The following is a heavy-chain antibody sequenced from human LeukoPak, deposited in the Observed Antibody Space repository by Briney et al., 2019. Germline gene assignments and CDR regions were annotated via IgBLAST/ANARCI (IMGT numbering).Heavy chain of an antibody. Sequence: ASVKVSCKASGYTFTSYDINWVRQATGQGLEWMGWMNPNSGNTGYAQKLQDRVTMTTDTSTSTAHMELRSLRSDDTAVYYCARDPGDGAARFNYWGQGTLVTVSS. CDR2: MNPNSGNT. CDR3: ARDPGDGAARFNY. D-gene: IGHD6-6*01. V-gene: IGHV1-8*01. J-gene: IGHJ4*02. CDR1: GYTFTSYD.